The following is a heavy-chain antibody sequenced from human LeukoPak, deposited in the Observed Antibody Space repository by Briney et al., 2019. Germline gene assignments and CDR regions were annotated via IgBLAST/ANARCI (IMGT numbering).Heavy chain of an antibody. CDR2: IYYRGNT. CDR1: GGSISSYY. V-gene: IGHV4-59*01. Sequence: KPSETLSLTCTVSGGSISSYYWSWIRQSPGKGLEWIGYIYYRGNTNYNPSLKSRVTISVDTSKNQFSLKLSSVTAADTAVYYCARGPREKLWTRMFDYWGQGTLVTVSS. D-gene: IGHD3-10*01. J-gene: IGHJ4*02. CDR3: ARGPREKLWTRMFDY.